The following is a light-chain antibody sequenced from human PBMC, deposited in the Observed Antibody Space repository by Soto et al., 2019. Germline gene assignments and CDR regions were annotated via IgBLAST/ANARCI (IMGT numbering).Light chain of an antibody. Sequence: EIVLTQSPGTLSLSPGEGATLACRASQSIPTTYFAWYQQKRGQAPRLLIYGISTRATGVPDRFSGSGSGTEFTLTISSLQSEDFAVYYCQQYEKWPITFGQGTRLEIK. V-gene: IGKV3D-15*01. J-gene: IGKJ5*01. CDR1: QSIPTTY. CDR3: QQYEKWPIT. CDR2: GIS.